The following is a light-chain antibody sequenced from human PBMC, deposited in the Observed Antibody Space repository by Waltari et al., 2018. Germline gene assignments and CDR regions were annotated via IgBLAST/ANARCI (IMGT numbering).Light chain of an antibody. CDR2: EFF. J-gene: IGLJ1*01. CDR3: CSYAGRGTYV. CDR1: TSDVGSSDL. V-gene: IGLV2-23*02. Sequence: QSALTQPASVSGTPGQSITISCTGTTSDVGSSDLVSWYQQHPAEDPKRLICEFFKRPPDISRLFSGSKSGSTASLTISGLQPEDEADYYCCSYAGRGTYVFGSGTKVTVL.